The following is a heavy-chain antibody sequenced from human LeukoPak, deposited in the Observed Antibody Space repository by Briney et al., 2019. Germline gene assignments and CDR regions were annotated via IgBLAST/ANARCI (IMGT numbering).Heavy chain of an antibody. Sequence: PSETLSLTCTVSGGSISSYYWSWIRQPPGKGLERIGYIYYSGSTNYNPSLKSRVTISVDTSKNQFSLKLSSVTAADTAVYYCAREVWIVGATTYYYGMDVWGQGTTVTVSS. J-gene: IGHJ6*02. CDR2: IYYSGST. V-gene: IGHV4-59*01. D-gene: IGHD1-26*01. CDR1: GGSISSYY. CDR3: AREVWIVGATTYYYGMDV.